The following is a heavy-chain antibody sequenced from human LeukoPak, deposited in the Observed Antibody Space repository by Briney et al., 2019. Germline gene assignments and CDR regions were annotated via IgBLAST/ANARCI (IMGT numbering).Heavy chain of an antibody. CDR1: GGSISSYY. D-gene: IGHD2-21*02. CDR3: VREKGGDGWFDP. V-gene: IGHV4-59*01. CDR2: IYYSGST. J-gene: IGHJ5*02. Sequence: SETLSLTCTVSGGSISSYYWNWIRQPPGKGLEWIGYIYYSGSTNYNPSLKSRVTISVDTSKNQFSLKLSSVTAADTSVYYCVREKGGDGWFDPWGQGTLVTVSS.